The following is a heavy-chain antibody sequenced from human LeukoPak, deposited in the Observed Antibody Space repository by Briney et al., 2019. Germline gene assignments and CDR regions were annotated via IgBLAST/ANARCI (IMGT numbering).Heavy chain of an antibody. CDR3: ARHLRSFPDY. V-gene: IGHV4-59*08. CDR1: GDSIRSYC. D-gene: IGHD3-3*02. J-gene: IGHJ4*02. Sequence: PSETLSLTCTFSGDSIRSYCWSWIRQPPGKGLEWLGYIYYSGTTNYNPSLKSRLTMSLDTSKRHLSLRLTSVSAADTAVYYCARHLRSFPDYWGQGTLVTVSS. CDR2: IYYSGTT.